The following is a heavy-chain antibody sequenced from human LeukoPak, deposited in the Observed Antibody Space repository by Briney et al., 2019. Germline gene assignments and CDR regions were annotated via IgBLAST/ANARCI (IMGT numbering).Heavy chain of an antibody. CDR3: ASGNCSSTSCYGYFNYYYMDV. Sequence: PSVTLSLTCAVSGYSISSGYYWGWIRQPPGKGLEWIGSIYHSGSTYYNPSLKSRVTISVDTSKNQFSLKLSSVTAADTAVYYCASGNCSSTSCYGYFNYYYMDVWGKGTTVTVSS. J-gene: IGHJ6*03. D-gene: IGHD2-2*03. V-gene: IGHV4-38-2*01. CDR1: GYSISSGYY. CDR2: IYHSGST.